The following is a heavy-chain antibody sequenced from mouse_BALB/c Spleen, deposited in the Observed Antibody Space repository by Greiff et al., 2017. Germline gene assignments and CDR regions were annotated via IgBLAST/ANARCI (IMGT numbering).Heavy chain of an antibody. Sequence: EVQGVESGGGLVKPGGSLKLSCAASGFTFSDYYMYWVRQTPEKRLEWVATISDGGSYTYYPDSVKGRFTISRDNAKNNLYLQMSSLKSEDTAMYYCARDRYGNLYAMDYWGQGTSVTVSS. D-gene: IGHD2-10*02. V-gene: IGHV5-4*02. J-gene: IGHJ4*01. CDR1: GFTFSDYY. CDR3: ARDRYGNLYAMDY. CDR2: ISDGGSYT.